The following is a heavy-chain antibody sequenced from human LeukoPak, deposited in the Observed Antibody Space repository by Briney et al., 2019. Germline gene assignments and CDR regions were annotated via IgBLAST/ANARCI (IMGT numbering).Heavy chain of an antibody. D-gene: IGHD6-19*01. Sequence: GESLKISCKASGYSFTTYWIAWGRQMPGKGLEWMGMIYPGDSDTRYSPSFQGQITISVDKSISIAYLQWSSLKASDTAMYYCARLLQGVAGTWGYWGQGTLVTVS. V-gene: IGHV5-51*01. CDR2: IYPGDSDT. J-gene: IGHJ4*02. CDR3: ARLLQGVAGTWGY. CDR1: GYSFTTYW.